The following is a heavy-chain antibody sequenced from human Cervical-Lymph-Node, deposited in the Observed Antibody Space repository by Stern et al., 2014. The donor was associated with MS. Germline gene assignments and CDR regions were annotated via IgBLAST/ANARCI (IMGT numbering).Heavy chain of an antibody. V-gene: IGHV3-30*18. J-gene: IGHJ5*02. Sequence: QVQLVQSGGGVVQPGRSLTLSCAASGFTFSLYDMHWVRQAPGKGLEWVAAISYYGDNKFYTDTVKGRFPISRDSSKSQPYLQLNSLRPEDTAIYYCAKDPRIYDSSGYLDAWGQGTLVTVSS. CDR3: AKDPRIYDSSGYLDA. CDR2: ISYYGDNK. CDR1: GFTFSLYD. D-gene: IGHD3-22*01.